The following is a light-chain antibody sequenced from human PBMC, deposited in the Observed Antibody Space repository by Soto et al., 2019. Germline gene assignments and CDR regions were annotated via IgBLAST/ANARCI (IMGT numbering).Light chain of an antibody. CDR1: QTISSR. Sequence: EIGLKQSPATLSLSPGERATLSCRASQTISSRLAWYQHKPGQTPRLLIYGASNRATGIPDRFSGSGSGTDFTLTISRLEPEDFAVYYCQQYGSSGTFGQGTKVDIK. V-gene: IGKV3-20*01. J-gene: IGKJ1*01. CDR2: GAS. CDR3: QQYGSSGT.